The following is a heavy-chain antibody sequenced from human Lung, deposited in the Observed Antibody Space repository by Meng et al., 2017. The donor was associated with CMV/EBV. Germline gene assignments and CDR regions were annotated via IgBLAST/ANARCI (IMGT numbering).Heavy chain of an antibody. Sequence: LXCAVYGGSLSGHSWSWIRQPPGQGLEWIGDIYQRGSPNYNSSLKSRVTISLDTSRNQFSLNLKSLTAADGAVYFCARGLGYCNSATCYSYFYYAMDVWXQGTTVTVSS. CDR1: GGSLSGHS. CDR2: IYQRGSP. V-gene: IGHV4-34*01. D-gene: IGHD2-2*01. CDR3: ARGLGYCNSATCYSYFYYAMDV. J-gene: IGHJ6*02.